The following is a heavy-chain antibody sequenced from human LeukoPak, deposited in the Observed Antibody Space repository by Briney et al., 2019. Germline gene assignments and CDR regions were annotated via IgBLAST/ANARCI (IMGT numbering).Heavy chain of an antibody. Sequence: PGGSLRLSCAASGFTFSSYWMHWVRQAPGKGLEWVSYISSSSSYTNYADSVKGRFTISRDNAKNSLYLQMNSLRAEDTAVYYCASLRPDDYGDYLGAFDIWGQGTMVTVSS. CDR3: ASLRPDDYGDYLGAFDI. D-gene: IGHD4-17*01. CDR2: ISSSSSYT. V-gene: IGHV3-21*05. CDR1: GFTFSSYW. J-gene: IGHJ3*02.